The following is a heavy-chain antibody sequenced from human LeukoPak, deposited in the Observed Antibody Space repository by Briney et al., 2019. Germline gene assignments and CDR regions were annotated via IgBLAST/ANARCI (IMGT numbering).Heavy chain of an antibody. D-gene: IGHD6-13*01. CDR1: GGSISSYY. CDR3: ARQQQQLFDY. CDR2: IYYSGST. J-gene: IGHJ4*02. V-gene: IGHV4-59*01. Sequence: PSETLSLTCPVSGGSISSYYWSWIRQPPGKGLEWIGYIYYSGSTNYNPSLKSRVTISVDTSKNQFSLKLSSVTAADTAVYYCARQQQQLFDYWGQGTLVTVSS.